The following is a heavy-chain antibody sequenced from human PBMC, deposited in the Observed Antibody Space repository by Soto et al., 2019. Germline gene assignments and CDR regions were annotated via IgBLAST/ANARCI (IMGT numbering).Heavy chain of an antibody. V-gene: IGHV4-59*08. D-gene: IGHD4-17*01. Sequence: QVQLQESGPGLVKPSETLSLTCTVSGGSISSYYWSWIRQPPGKGLEWIGYIYYSGSTNYNPSLKSRVTISVDTSKNQFSLKLTSVTAADTAAYYCSIRYGGTLDYWGQGTLVTVSS. CDR1: GGSISSYY. CDR3: SIRYGGTLDY. J-gene: IGHJ4*02. CDR2: IYYSGST.